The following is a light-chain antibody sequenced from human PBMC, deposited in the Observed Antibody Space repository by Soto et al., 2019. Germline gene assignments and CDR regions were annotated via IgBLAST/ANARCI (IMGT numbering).Light chain of an antibody. CDR3: QQRSNGFT. J-gene: IGKJ3*01. V-gene: IGKV3-11*01. CDR2: DAS. CDR1: QSVSSY. Sequence: EIVLTQSPATLSLSPGDTATLSCRASQSVSSYLAWYRQKPGQAPRLLIYDASNRATGIPARFSGSWSGTDFTLTISSLEPEDFAVYYCQQRSNGFTFGPGTKVDI.